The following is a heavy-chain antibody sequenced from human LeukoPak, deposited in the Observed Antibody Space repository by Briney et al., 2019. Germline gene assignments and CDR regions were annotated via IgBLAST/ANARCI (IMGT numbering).Heavy chain of an antibody. CDR3: ARDHYGDPRYYGMDV. D-gene: IGHD4-17*01. J-gene: IGHJ6*02. CDR2: ISAYNGNT. Sequence: ASVKVSCKASGYTFTSYGISWVRQAPGQGLEWMGWISAYNGNTNYAQKLQGRVTMTTDTSTSTAYMELRSLRSDDTAVYYCARDHYGDPRYYGMDVWGQGTTVTVSS. V-gene: IGHV1-18*01. CDR1: GYTFTSYG.